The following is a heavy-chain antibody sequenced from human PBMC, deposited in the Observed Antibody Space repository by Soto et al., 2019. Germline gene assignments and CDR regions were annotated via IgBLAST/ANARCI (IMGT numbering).Heavy chain of an antibody. D-gene: IGHD3-16*01. V-gene: IGHV3-9*01. CDR2: ISWNSGSI. J-gene: IGHJ4*02. CDR1: GFTFDDYA. Sequence: GGSLRLSCAASGFTFDDYAMHWVRQAPGKGLEWVSGISWNSGSIGYADSVKGRFTISRDNAKNSLYLQMNSLRAEDTALYYCAKDSGDYGGVFDYWGQGTLVTVSS. CDR3: AKDSGDYGGVFDY.